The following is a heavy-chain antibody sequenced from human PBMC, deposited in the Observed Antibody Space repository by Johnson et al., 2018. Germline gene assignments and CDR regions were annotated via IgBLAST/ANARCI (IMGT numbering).Heavy chain of an antibody. V-gene: IGHV3-30*18. J-gene: IGHJ3*02. Sequence: VQLLESGGGVVQXGRSLRLSCAASGFTFSSYGMHWVRQAPGKGLEWVAVISYDGSNKYYADSVKGRFTISRDNSKNTLYLQMNSLRTQDTAVYYCAKYHDGNSGAFDIWGQGTMVTVSS. D-gene: IGHD4-23*01. CDR2: ISYDGSNK. CDR1: GFTFSSYG. CDR3: AKYHDGNSGAFDI.